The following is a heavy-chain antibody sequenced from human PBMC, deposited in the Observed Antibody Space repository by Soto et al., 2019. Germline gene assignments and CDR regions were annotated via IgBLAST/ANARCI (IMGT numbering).Heavy chain of an antibody. Sequence: ASVKVSCKASGYTFTRYGISWVRQAPGRGLEWMGGFDPEDGETIYAQKFQGRVTMTEDTSTDTAYMELSSLRSEDTAVYYCVPVSKNMVLVPTAVMPVHGMDVRGQTTMVTVPS. CDR2: FDPEDGET. V-gene: IGHV1-24*01. J-gene: IGHJ6*02. CDR3: VPVSKNMVLVPTAVMPVHGMDV. CDR1: GYTFTRYG. D-gene: IGHD2-2*01.